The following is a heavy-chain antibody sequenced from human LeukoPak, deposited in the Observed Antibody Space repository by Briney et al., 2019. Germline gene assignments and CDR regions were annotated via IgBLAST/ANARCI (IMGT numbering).Heavy chain of an antibody. J-gene: IGHJ4*02. V-gene: IGHV3-30*18. D-gene: IGHD6-19*01. CDR3: AKGSGWYSCALKEFAY. CDR1: GFTFSTYG. Sequence: PGRSLRLSCAASGFTFSTYGMHWVRQAPGKGLEWVSVISYDGSNIYYADSVKGRFTVSRDNSENTLYLQMNSLRAEDPAVYYCAKGSGWYSCALKEFAYWGQGTLVTVSS. CDR2: ISYDGSNI.